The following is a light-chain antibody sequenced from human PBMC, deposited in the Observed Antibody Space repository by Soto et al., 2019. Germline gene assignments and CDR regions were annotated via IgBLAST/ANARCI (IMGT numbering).Light chain of an antibody. V-gene: IGLV1-40*01. CDR3: QSYENSRTGVYV. CDR2: GNT. CDR1: SSDIGAGFD. Sequence: QSVLTQPPSVSGAPGQRVTISCTGSSSDIGAGFDVHWYQHLPGTAPKLLIYGNTNRPSGVPGRFSGSKSGTSASLVITGLQAEDEADYYCQSYENSRTGVYVVGTGTKLTVL. J-gene: IGLJ1*01.